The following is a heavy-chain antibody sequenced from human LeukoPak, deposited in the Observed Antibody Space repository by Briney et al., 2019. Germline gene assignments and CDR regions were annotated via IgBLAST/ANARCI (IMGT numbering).Heavy chain of an antibody. J-gene: IGHJ4*02. CDR2: IKEDGTAK. D-gene: IGHD6-13*01. Sequence: PGGSLRLSCVASGFSFSDYWMSWVRQAPGKGREWVANIKEDGTAKFCGDSVRGRFTVSRDNAHNSLFLQLNNLRAEDTGVYFCARGGRAATGLLQVDDWGQGTLVTVSS. CDR3: ARGGRAATGLLQVDD. V-gene: IGHV3-7*01. CDR1: GFSFSDYW.